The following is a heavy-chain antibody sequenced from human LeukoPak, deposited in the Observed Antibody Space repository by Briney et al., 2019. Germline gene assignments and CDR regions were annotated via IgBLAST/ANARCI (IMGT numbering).Heavy chain of an antibody. CDR2: ITPILGIA. V-gene: IGHV1-69*04. CDR1: GGTFSSYA. CDR3: ARDVDTPWAFDY. D-gene: IGHD5-18*01. Sequence: SVKVSCKASGGTFSSYAISWVRQAPGQGLEWMGRITPILGIANYAQKFQGRVTITADKSTSTAYMELSSLRSEDTAVYYCARDVDTPWAFDYWGQGTLVTVSS. J-gene: IGHJ4*02.